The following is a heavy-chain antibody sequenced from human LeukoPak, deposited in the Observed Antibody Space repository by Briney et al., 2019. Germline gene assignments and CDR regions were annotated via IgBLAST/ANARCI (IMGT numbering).Heavy chain of an antibody. V-gene: IGHV4-4*07. J-gene: IGHJ4*02. Sequence: SETLSLTCTVSGGSISSSDWSWIRQPAGKGLEWIGRIYTSGSTNYNPSLKSRVTMSVDTSKNQFSLRLTSVTAEDTAVYYCARETYSIGWYVHYWGQGTLVTVSS. CDR2: IYTSGST. CDR1: GGSISSSD. CDR3: ARETYSIGWYVHY. D-gene: IGHD6-19*01.